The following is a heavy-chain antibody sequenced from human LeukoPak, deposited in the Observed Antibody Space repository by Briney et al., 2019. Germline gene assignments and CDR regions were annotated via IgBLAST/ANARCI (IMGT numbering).Heavy chain of an antibody. Sequence: ASVKVSCKASGYTFTSYYMHWVRQAPGQGLEWMGIINPSGGSTSYAQKFQGRVTMTRDTSTSTVYIELSSLRSEDTAVYYCAREGETAMVLDVWGKGTTVTISS. D-gene: IGHD5-18*01. V-gene: IGHV1-46*01. CDR2: INPSGGST. J-gene: IGHJ6*04. CDR3: AREGETAMVLDV. CDR1: GYTFTSYY.